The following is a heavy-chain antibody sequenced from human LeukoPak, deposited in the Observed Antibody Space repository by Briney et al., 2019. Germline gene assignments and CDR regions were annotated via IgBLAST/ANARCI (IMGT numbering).Heavy chain of an antibody. Sequence: GGSLRLSCLTSGFTLSTNAMSWVRQAPGKGLEWISGISGSGASTYYADSVKGRFTISRDDSRNTLYLQMNSLRDEDTAVYYCARDRGFHYDQLDYWGQGTLVTVSS. CDR1: GFTLSTNA. CDR3: ARDRGFHYDQLDY. V-gene: IGHV3-23*01. D-gene: IGHD3-22*01. J-gene: IGHJ4*02. CDR2: ISGSGAST.